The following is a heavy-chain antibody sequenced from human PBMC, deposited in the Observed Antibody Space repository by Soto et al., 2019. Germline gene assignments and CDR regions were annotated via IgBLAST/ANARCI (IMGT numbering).Heavy chain of an antibody. CDR2: ISAANTYI. CDR3: ASAMTMGWSPLAF. Sequence: GGSLRLSCAASGFNFGGYTLSWVRQAPGKGLEWVSSISAANTYIYYADAVKGRFTISRDNAKHSVYLQMNRLRVEDTALYYCASAMTMGWSPLAFWRQRTPVTVSS. D-gene: IGHD3-10*01. CDR1: GFNFGGYT. J-gene: IGHJ4*02. V-gene: IGHV3-21*04.